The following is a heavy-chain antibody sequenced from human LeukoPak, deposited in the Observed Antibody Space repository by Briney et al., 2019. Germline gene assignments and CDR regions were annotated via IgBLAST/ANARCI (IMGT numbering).Heavy chain of an antibody. D-gene: IGHD2-2*01. CDR3: ARGAVSTTSYNWFDP. V-gene: IGHV4-4*07. J-gene: IGHJ5*02. CDR2: IYTSGST. Sequence: SETLSLTCTVSGGSISSYHWSWIRQPAGKGLEWIGHIYTSGSTNYNPSLESRVAMSVDMSKNQFSLKLNSVTAADTAVYYCARGAVSTTSYNWFDPWGQGTLVTVSS. CDR1: GGSISSYH.